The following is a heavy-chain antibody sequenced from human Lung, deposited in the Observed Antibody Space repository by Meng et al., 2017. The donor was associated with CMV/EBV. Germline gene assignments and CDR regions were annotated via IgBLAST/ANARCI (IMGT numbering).Heavy chain of an antibody. CDR1: GYTFTDHY. CDR2: IYPNTGGT. V-gene: IGHV1-2*02. J-gene: IGHJ4*02. D-gene: IGHD7-27*01. CDR3: ARDNDWGPDY. Sequence: ASVKVSCKASGYTFTDHYFHWVRQAPGQGLEWMGWIYPNTGGTHYSQKFQNRLTLTTDTSINTGYMELSSLGSDDTAIYYCARDNDWGPDYWGQGTLVTVSS.